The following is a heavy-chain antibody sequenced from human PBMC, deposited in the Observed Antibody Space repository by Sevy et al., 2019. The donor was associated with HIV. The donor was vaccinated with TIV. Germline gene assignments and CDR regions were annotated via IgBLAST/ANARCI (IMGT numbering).Heavy chain of an antibody. Sequence: GESLKISCKGHGYSFTRQWIGWVRQMPGKGLEWMGIIFPGDSETRYSPSFQGEVTISANKSISTAFLQWSSLKASDTAIDYCARSRSGYFDSSGYYINWGQGTLVTVSS. CDR3: ARSRSGYFDSSGYYIN. CDR2: IFPGDSET. D-gene: IGHD3-22*01. CDR1: GYSFTRQW. V-gene: IGHV5-51*01. J-gene: IGHJ4*02.